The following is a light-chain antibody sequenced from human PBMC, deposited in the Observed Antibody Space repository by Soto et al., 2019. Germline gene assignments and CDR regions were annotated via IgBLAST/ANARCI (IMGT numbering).Light chain of an antibody. V-gene: IGKV3-15*01. CDR3: QQFNNWPPLT. J-gene: IGKJ4*01. Sequence: EIVMTQSPATLSVFPGERVTLSCRASQSVRSNLAWYQQKPGQAPRLLIYGASTRATGIPARFSGSRSGTEFTLTISSLQSEDFAVYYCQQFNNWPPLTFGGGTKVEIK. CDR1: QSVRSN. CDR2: GAS.